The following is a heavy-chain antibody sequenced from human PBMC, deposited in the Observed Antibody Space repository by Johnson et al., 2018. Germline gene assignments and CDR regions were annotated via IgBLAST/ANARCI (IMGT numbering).Heavy chain of an antibody. V-gene: IGHV3-30*18. CDR2: ISYDGSNK. Sequence: QVQLVQSGGGVVQPGRSXRLSCAASGFTFSSYGMHWVRQAPGKGLEWVAVISYDGSNKYYADSLKGRFTISRDNAKNSLYLQMNSPRAEDTAVYYCAKDLRGVGATSDAFDIWGQGTMVTVSS. CDR1: GFTFSSYG. CDR3: AKDLRGVGATSDAFDI. D-gene: IGHD1-26*01. J-gene: IGHJ3*02.